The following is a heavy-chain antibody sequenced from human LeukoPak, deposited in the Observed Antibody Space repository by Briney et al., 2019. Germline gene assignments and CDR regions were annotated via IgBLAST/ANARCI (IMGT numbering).Heavy chain of an antibody. CDR1: GYTFTSYG. D-gene: IGHD3-10*01. J-gene: IGHJ6*02. Sequence: ASVKVSCKASGYTFTSYGISWVRQAPGQGLEWMGWISAYNGNTNYAQKLQGRVTMTTDTSTSTAYMELRSLGSDDTAVYYCARDRPYGSGKKGYYGMDVWGQGTTVTVSS. CDR3: ARDRPYGSGKKGYYGMDV. V-gene: IGHV1-18*01. CDR2: ISAYNGNT.